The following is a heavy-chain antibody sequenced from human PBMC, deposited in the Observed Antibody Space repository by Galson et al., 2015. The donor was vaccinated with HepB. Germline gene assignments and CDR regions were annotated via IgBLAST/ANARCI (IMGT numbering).Heavy chain of an antibody. CDR3: ARGIAVAYFQH. Sequence: TLSLTCTVSGGSISSYYWSWIRQPPGKGLEWIGYIYYSGSTNYNPSLKSRVTISVDTPKNQFSLKLSSVTAADTAVYYCARGIAVAYFQHWGQGTLVTVSS. D-gene: IGHD6-19*01. J-gene: IGHJ1*01. V-gene: IGHV4-59*01. CDR2: IYYSGST. CDR1: GGSISSYY.